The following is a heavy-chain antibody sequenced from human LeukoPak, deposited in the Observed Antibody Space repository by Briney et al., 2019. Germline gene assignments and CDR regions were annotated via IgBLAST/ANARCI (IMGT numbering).Heavy chain of an antibody. CDR2: IYTSGST. J-gene: IGHJ6*02. Sequence: SETLSLTCTVSGGSISSYYWSGIRQPAGKGLEWIGRIYTSGSTNYNPSLKSRVTMSVDTSKNQFSLKLSSVTAADTAVYYCARDTEDIVVVPAAPVYYYGMDVWGQGTTVTVSS. V-gene: IGHV4-4*07. CDR1: GGSISSYY. CDR3: ARDTEDIVVVPAAPVYYYGMDV. D-gene: IGHD2-2*01.